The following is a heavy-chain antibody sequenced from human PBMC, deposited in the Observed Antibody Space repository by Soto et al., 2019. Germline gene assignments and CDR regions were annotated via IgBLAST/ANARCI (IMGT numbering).Heavy chain of an antibody. CDR2: ISSSSSYI. CDR3: VREAPSPNYDFWSGQFYYYGMDV. J-gene: IGHJ6*02. V-gene: IGHV3-21*01. CDR1: GFTFSSYS. D-gene: IGHD3-3*01. Sequence: GGSLRLSCAASGFTFSSYSMNWVRQAPGKGLEWVSSISSSSSYIYYADSVKGRFTISRDNAKNSLYLQMNSLRAEDTAVYYCVREAPSPNYDFWSGQFYYYGMDVWGQGTTVTVSS.